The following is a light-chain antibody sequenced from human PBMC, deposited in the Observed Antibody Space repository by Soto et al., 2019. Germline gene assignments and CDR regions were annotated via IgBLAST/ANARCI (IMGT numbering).Light chain of an antibody. J-gene: IGLJ1*01. CDR2: EVS. Sequence: QSALTQPASVSGSPGQSITISCTGTSSDVGTYNFVSWYQQHPDQAPKLIIYEVSNRPSGVSDRFSGSKSGNTASLTISGLQAEDEADYYCGSYTTNTTHVFGSGTKVTVL. V-gene: IGLV2-14*01. CDR1: SSDVGTYNF. CDR3: GSYTTNTTHV.